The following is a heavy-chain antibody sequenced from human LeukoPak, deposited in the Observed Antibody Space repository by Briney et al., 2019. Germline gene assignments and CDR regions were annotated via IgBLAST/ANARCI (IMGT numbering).Heavy chain of an antibody. CDR3: ARSSYYDSSGYWFDY. CDR1: GGTFSSYA. CDR2: IIPIFGTA. V-gene: IGHV1-69*13. J-gene: IGHJ4*02. Sequence: SVKVSCTASGGTFSSYAISWVRQAPGQGLEWMGGIIPIFGTANYAQKFQGRVTITADESTSTAYMELSSLRSEDTAVYYCARSSYYDSSGYWFDYWGQGTLVTVSS. D-gene: IGHD3-22*01.